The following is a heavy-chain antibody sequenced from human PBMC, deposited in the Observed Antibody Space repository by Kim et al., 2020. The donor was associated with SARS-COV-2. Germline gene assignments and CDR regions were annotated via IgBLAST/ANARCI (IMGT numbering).Heavy chain of an antibody. CDR2: ICWDGGST. J-gene: IGHJ6*02. CDR1: GFTFDDYA. Sequence: GGSLRLSCAASGFTFDDYAMHWVRQAPGKGLEWVAVICWDGGSTYYADSVKGRFTISRDNTKNSLYLQMNSLRTEDTALYYCAKATRNCDIFTGYYFAGMDVWGQGTTVTVSS. CDR3: AKATRNCDIFTGYYFAGMDV. V-gene: IGHV3-43*02. D-gene: IGHD3-9*01.